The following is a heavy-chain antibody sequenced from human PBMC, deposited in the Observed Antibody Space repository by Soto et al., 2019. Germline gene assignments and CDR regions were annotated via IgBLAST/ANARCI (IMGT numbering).Heavy chain of an antibody. Sequence: EVQLVQSGAEVKKPGESLRISCKGSGYSFTSYWISWVHQMPGKGLEWMGRIDPSDSYTNYSPSFQGHVTISADKSISTAYLQWSSLKASDTAMYYCARLAMWSRYSSGGFDYWGQGTLVTVSS. CDR2: IDPSDSYT. V-gene: IGHV5-10-1*01. D-gene: IGHD6-19*01. J-gene: IGHJ4*02. CDR3: ARLAMWSRYSSGGFDY. CDR1: GYSFTSYW.